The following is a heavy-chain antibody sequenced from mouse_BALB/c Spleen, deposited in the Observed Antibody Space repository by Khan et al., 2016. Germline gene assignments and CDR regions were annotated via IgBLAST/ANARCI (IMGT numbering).Heavy chain of an antibody. Sequence: EVELVESGAELVKSGATVKLSYTASGLNINDTYMHWLKQWPEQGLEWIGRIDPPKGNTKYDPKFQGQDPTTSDASSNTAYLQLGGLTSDDAAVYYCARMARKWGQGTTLTVSA. CDR3: ARMARK. CDR2: IDPPKGNT. CDR1: GLNINDTY. J-gene: IGHJ2*01. V-gene: IGHV14-3*02.